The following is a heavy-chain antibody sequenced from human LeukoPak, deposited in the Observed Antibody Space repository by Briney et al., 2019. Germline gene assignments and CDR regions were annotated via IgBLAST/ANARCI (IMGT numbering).Heavy chain of an antibody. CDR2: INPNSGGT. CDR1: GGTFSSYA. J-gene: IGHJ4*02. V-gene: IGHV1-2*02. Sequence: ASVKVSCKASGGTFSSYAISWVRQAPGQGLEWMGWINPNSGGTNYAQKFQGRVTMTRDTSISTAYMELSRLRSDDTAVYCCARVVPAAIERDYWGQGTLVTVSS. CDR3: ARVVPAAIERDY. D-gene: IGHD2-2*02.